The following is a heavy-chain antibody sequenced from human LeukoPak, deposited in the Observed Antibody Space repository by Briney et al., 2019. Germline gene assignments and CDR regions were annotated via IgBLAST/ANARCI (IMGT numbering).Heavy chain of an antibody. CDR3: IKGGASSGYDY. V-gene: IGHV1-18*01. Sequence: ASVKVACKASGYTFTTYDISWARQAPGEGLECMVCIGTYNGNINYEQKVQGRVTMTTVTSKSTAYRELRSGTSDDTAVSYGIKGGASSGYDYWGQGPLVTVSP. CDR1: GYTFTTYD. J-gene: IGHJ4*02. D-gene: IGHD6-19*01. CDR2: IGTYNGNI.